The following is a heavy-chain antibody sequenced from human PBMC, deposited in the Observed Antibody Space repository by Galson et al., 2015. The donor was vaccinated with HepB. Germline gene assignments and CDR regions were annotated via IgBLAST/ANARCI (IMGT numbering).Heavy chain of an antibody. D-gene: IGHD3-3*01. CDR3: ARDFGFGLDH. Sequence: SLRLSCAASGFTFGSYAMNWVRQAPGKGLEWVAVIWYDGSIKYYKDSVRGRFTVSRDNPKNTLYLEMNSLRGEDTALYYCARDFGFGLDHWGQGTLVSVSS. CDR2: IWYDGSIK. J-gene: IGHJ4*02. CDR1: GFTFGSYA. V-gene: IGHV3-33*01.